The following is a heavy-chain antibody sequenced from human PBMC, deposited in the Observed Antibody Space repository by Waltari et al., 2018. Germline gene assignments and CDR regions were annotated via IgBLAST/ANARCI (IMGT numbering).Heavy chain of an antibody. CDR3: ARDWVSTNDEGAAAGTVWGLGFDY. V-gene: IGHV3-11*01. D-gene: IGHD6-13*01. CDR2: ISSSGNTI. J-gene: IGHJ4*02. CDR1: GFTFSDYY. Sequence: QVQLVESGGGLVKPGGSLRLSCAASGFTFSDYYMSWIRQAPGKGLEWVSYISSSGNTIYYAASVKGQFTISRDNAKNSLHLQMNSLRAEDTAVYYCARDWVSTNDEGAAAGTVWGLGFDYWGQGALVTVSS.